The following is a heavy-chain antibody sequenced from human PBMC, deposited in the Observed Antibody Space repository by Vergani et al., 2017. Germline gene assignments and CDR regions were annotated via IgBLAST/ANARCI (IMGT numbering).Heavy chain of an antibody. CDR1: GFTFSTYA. D-gene: IGHD1-26*01. CDR3: AKDGSYYDFDY. J-gene: IGHJ4*02. CDR2: ISDSADRT. V-gene: IGHV3-23*01. Sequence: EVQLLESGGGLVQPGGSLRLSCAASGFTFSTYAMTWVRQAPGKGLEWVSLISDSADRTYYADSVKCRFTISRDNSKNTLYLEMNTLRADDTAVYYCAKDGSYYDFDYWGQGTQVTVSS.